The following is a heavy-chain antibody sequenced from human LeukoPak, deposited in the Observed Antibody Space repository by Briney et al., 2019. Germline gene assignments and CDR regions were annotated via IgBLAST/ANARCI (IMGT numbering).Heavy chain of an antibody. CDR1: GFNFSNYY. CDR3: AGFGSPDDH. CDR2: ISPNAVNR. J-gene: IGHJ4*02. V-gene: IGHV3-11*01. D-gene: IGHD3-10*01. Sequence: GGSLRLSCVGSGFNFSNYYMSWIRQAPGKGLEWISYISPNAVNRYYVDSVKGRFTISRDNAKNSLFLQMNSLRGEDTAVYYCAGFGSPDDHWGQGTLVTVSS.